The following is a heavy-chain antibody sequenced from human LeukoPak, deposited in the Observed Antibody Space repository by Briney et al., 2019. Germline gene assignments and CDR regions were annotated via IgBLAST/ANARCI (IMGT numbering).Heavy chain of an antibody. CDR2: IYYSGST. Sequence: PSETLSLICTVSGGSISSSSYYWGWIRQPPGKGLEWIGSIYYSGSTYYNPSLKSRVTISVDTSKNQFSLKLSSVTAADTAVYYCARPHQGIVVVPTDWGQGTLVTVSS. CDR3: ARPHQGIVVVPTD. CDR1: GGSISSSSYY. J-gene: IGHJ4*02. V-gene: IGHV4-39*01. D-gene: IGHD2-2*01.